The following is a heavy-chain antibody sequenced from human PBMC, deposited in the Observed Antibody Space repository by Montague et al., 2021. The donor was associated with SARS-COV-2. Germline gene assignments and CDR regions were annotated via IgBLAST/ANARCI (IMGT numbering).Heavy chain of an antibody. CDR1: GGSISSSSYY. CDR2: IYYSGST. Sequence: SETLSLTCTVSGGSISSSSYYWGWIRQPPGKGLEWIGSIYYSGSTYYNPSLKSRVTISVDTSKNQFSLKLSSVTAADTAVYYCARSVNLYDLWGGYYQGWFDPWGQGTLVTVSS. D-gene: IGHD3-3*01. V-gene: IGHV4-39*01. CDR3: ARSVNLYDLWGGYYQGWFDP. J-gene: IGHJ5*02.